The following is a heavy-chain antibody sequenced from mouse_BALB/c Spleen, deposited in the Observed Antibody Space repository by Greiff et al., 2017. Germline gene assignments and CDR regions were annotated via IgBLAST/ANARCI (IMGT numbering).Heavy chain of an antibody. CDR1: GYAFTSYN. J-gene: IGHJ4*01. D-gene: IGHD1-1*01. CDR3: ARSLYGSSYYYAMDY. Sequence: VHVQQSGPELVKPGASVKVSCKASGYAFTSYNMYWVKQSHGKSLEWIGYIDPYNGGTSYNQKFKSKATLTVDKSSSTAYMHLNSLTSEDSAVYYCARSLYGSSYYYAMDYWGQGTSVTVSS. CDR2: IDPYNGGT. V-gene: IGHV1S135*01.